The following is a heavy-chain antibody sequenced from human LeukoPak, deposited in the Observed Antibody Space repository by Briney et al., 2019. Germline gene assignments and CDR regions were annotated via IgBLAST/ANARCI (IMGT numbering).Heavy chain of an antibody. CDR1: GFTFSSYA. CDR3: AREVPSDAFDI. J-gene: IGHJ3*02. Sequence: GGSLRLSCAASGFTFSSYAMSWVRQAPGKGLEWVANIKQDGSEKYYVDSVKGRFTISRDNAKNSLYLQMNSLRAEDTAVYYCAREVPSDAFDIWGQGTMVTVSS. V-gene: IGHV3-7*01. CDR2: IKQDGSEK.